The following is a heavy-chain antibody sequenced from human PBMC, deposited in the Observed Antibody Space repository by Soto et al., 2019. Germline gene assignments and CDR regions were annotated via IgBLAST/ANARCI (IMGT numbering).Heavy chain of an antibody. Sequence: QVQLVESGGGVVQPGRSLRLSCAASGFTFSSYGMHWVRQAPGKGLEWVAVIWYDGSNKYYADSVKGRFTISRDNSKNTLYRQMNSLRAEDTAVYYCAREIVVVPAASFGWFDPWGQGTLVTVSS. D-gene: IGHD2-2*01. CDR3: AREIVVVPAASFGWFDP. CDR2: IWYDGSNK. V-gene: IGHV3-33*01. CDR1: GFTFSSYG. J-gene: IGHJ5*02.